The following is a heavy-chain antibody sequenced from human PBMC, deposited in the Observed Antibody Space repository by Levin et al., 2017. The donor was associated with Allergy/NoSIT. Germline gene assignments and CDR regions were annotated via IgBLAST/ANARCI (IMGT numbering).Heavy chain of an antibody. CDR1: GDSIGSGGYD. Sequence: SETLSLTCTVSGDSIGSGGYDWSWIRQPAGKGLEWIGRIYSDGNTNYNPSLKSRVTISVDMSKNQFSLTLSSVTAADTAMYYCAREGMYCSGGRCYRNLDYWGQGTLVTVSS. J-gene: IGHJ4*02. D-gene: IGHD2-15*01. CDR3: AREGMYCSGGRCYRNLDY. V-gene: IGHV4-61*02. CDR2: IYSDGNT.